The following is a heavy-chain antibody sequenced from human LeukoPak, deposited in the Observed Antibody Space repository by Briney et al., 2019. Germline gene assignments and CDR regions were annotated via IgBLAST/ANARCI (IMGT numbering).Heavy chain of an antibody. V-gene: IGHV4-31*03. J-gene: IGHJ2*01. CDR1: GGSFSSVGSY. CDR2: FYYSGNV. Sequence: SQTLSLTCTISGGSFSSVGSYWSWIRQFPGKGLEWIGYFYYSGNVYYNPSLKGRVTISGDTSKNQFSLKLTSVTAADTAVYYCARDRFYDSRGYIYWFFDLWGRGTLVTVSS. D-gene: IGHD3-22*01. CDR3: ARDRFYDSRGYIYWFFDL.